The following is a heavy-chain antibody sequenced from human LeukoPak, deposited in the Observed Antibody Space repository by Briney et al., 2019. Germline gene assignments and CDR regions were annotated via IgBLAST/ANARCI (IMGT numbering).Heavy chain of an antibody. V-gene: IGHV3-11*04. D-gene: IGHD3-3*01. CDR2: ISSSGSTI. Sequence: GGSLRLSCAASGFTFSDYYMSWIRQAPGKGLEWVSYISSSGSTIYYADSVKGRFTISRDNAKNSLYLQMNSLRAEDTAVYYCARDHYDFWSDSTHYFDYWGQGTLVTAS. CDR3: ARDHYDFWSDSTHYFDY. J-gene: IGHJ4*02. CDR1: GFTFSDYY.